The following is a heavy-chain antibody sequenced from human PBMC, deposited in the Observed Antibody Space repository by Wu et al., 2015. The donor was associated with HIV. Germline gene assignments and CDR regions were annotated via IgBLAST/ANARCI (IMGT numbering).Heavy chain of an antibody. V-gene: IGHV1-18*01. CDR1: GYSFTNYG. Sequence: QIQLVQSGGEVKKSGASVKVSCKASGYSFTNYGISWVRQAPGQGLEWMGWINVYNGNTNYAQKLQGRVTMTTDTSTTTAYMELRSLRSDDTAVYYCARGLGSSYCGGDCGWFDPWGQGTLVTVSS. CDR3: ARGLGSSYCGGDCGWFDP. CDR2: INVYNGNT. D-gene: IGHD2-21*01. J-gene: IGHJ5*02.